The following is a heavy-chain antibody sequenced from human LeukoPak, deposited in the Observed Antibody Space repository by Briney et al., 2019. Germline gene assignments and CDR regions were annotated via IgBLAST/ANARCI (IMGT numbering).Heavy chain of an antibody. J-gene: IGHJ4*02. CDR3: ANSLTGTKDY. Sequence: PGRSLRLSCAASGFTVSSNYMTWVRQAPRKGLEWRSVIYSGGDTYYADSVTGRFTISRDNSKNTLYLQMNSLRAEDTAVYYCANSLTGTKDYWGQGTLVTVSS. CDR2: IYSGGDT. V-gene: IGHV3-66*01. CDR1: GFTVSSNY. D-gene: IGHD1-20*01.